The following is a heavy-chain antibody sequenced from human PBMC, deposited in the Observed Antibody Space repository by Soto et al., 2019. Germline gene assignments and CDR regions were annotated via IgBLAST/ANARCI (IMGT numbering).Heavy chain of an antibody. CDR2: IWYDGSHE. CDR1: GFSFSDYA. D-gene: IGHD1-1*01. Sequence: GGSLRLSCAASGFSFSDYALHWVRQAPGKGLEWLAIIWYDGSHEFYADSVRGRFTISRDDSKNTLYLHMNSLRVEDTAVYYCARSTDRYYFDYWGQGTLVTVSS. J-gene: IGHJ4*02. CDR3: ARSTDRYYFDY. V-gene: IGHV3-33*01.